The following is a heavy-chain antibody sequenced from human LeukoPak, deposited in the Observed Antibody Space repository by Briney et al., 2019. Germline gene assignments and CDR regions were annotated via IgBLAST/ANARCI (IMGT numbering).Heavy chain of an antibody. Sequence: GGSLRLSCAASGFTFSKYGMSWVRHAPGKGPEWVSAISGSADNTYYADSVKGRLTISRDNSRNILYVHMNSLRVEDTAIYYCAKERENYFEFDFWGQGTLVTVSS. CDR1: GFTFSKYG. V-gene: IGHV3-23*01. CDR3: AKERENYFEFDF. D-gene: IGHD1-7*01. J-gene: IGHJ4*02. CDR2: ISGSADNT.